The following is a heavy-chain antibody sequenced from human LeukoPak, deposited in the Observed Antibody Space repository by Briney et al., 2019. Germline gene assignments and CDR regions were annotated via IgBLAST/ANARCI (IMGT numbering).Heavy chain of an antibody. V-gene: IGHV1-69*06. D-gene: IGHD2-15*01. CDR3: ARTPYCSGGSCYSGYFDY. CDR2: IIPIFGTA. CDR1: GGTCSSYA. J-gene: IGHJ4*02. Sequence: SVKVSFKASGGTCSSYAISWVRQAPGQGLEWRGGIIPIFGTANYAQKFQGRVTITADKSTSTAYMELSSLRSEDTAVYYCARTPYCSGGSCYSGYFDYWGQGTLVTVSS.